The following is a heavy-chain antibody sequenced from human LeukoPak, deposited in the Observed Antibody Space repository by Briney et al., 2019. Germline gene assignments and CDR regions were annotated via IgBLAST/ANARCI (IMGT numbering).Heavy chain of an antibody. CDR2: ISSSGSTI. Sequence: WGSLRLSCAASGFTFSSYEMNWVRQAPGKGLEWVSYISSSGSTIYYADSVKGRFTISRDNAKNSLYLQMNSLRAEDTAVYYCARDGGRKDDYWGQGTLVTVSS. V-gene: IGHV3-48*03. CDR1: GFTFSSYE. CDR3: ARDGGRKDDY. D-gene: IGHD2-15*01. J-gene: IGHJ4*02.